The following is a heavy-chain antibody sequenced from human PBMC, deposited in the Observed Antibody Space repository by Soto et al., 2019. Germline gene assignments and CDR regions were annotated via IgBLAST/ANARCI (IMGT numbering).Heavy chain of an antibody. CDR3: ANNCYDSSGNDAFDI. D-gene: IGHD3-22*01. CDR1: GFTFSSYA. CDR2: ISGSGGST. Sequence: GGSLRLSCAASGFTFSSYAMSWVRQAPGKGLEWVSAISGSGGSTYYADSVKGRFTISRDNSKNTLYLQMNSLRAEDTAVYYCANNCYDSSGNDAFDIWGQGTMVTVSS. V-gene: IGHV3-23*01. J-gene: IGHJ3*02.